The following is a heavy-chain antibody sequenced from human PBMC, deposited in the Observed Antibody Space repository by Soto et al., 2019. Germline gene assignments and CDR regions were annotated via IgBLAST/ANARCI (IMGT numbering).Heavy chain of an antibody. V-gene: IGHV3-23*01. CDR2: ITGSGIST. CDR1: GFTFSNYA. CDR3: AKDRYCISTGCPGNWFDP. Sequence: PGGSLRLSCAASGFTFSNYAMSWVRQAPGKGLEWVSAITGSGISTYYADSVKGRFTVSRDNSKNTLSLQMNSLRAEDTAVYYCAKDRYCISTGCPGNWFDPWGQGTLVTV. J-gene: IGHJ5*02. D-gene: IGHD2-2*01.